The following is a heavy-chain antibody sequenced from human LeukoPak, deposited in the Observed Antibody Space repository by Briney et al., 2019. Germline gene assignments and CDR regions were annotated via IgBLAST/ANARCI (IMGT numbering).Heavy chain of an antibody. CDR2: IYYSGLT. CDR3: ASGYFDDCGHYARGDYFDH. Sequence: SETLSLTCIVSGGSVSSSNSYWGWIRQPPGKGPEWIASIYYSGLTYDNPSLKSRVSISIDPSKNHFSLKVSSVTAADTAVYFCASGYFDDCGHYARGDYFDHWGQGTLVTVSS. J-gene: IGHJ4*02. V-gene: IGHV4-39*02. D-gene: IGHD4-17*01. CDR1: GGSVSSSNSY.